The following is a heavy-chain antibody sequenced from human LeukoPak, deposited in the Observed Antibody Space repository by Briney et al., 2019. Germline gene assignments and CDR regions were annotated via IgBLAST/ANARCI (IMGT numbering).Heavy chain of an antibody. CDR1: GFTFSSYD. V-gene: IGHV3-13*01. Sequence: GGSLRLSCAASGFTFSSYDMYWVRQPTGKGLEWVSAIGTAGDTYYPGSVKGRFTISRENAKNSLYLQMNSLRAGDTAVYYCARVSNRWYYGMDVWGQGTTVTVSS. J-gene: IGHJ6*02. CDR3: ARVSNRWYYGMDV. CDR2: IGTAGDT. D-gene: IGHD4-11*01.